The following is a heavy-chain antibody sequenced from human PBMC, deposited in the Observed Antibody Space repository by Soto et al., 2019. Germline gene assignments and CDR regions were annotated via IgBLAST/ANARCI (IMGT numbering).Heavy chain of an antibody. CDR3: ARDWGYYYYYGMDV. CDR2: ISSSSSYI. CDR1: GFTFSSYS. D-gene: IGHD3-16*01. J-gene: IGHJ6*02. Sequence: EVQLVESGGGRVKPGGSLRLSCAASGFTFSSYSMNWVRQAPGKGREWVSSISSSSSYIYYADSVKGRFTISRDNAKNSLYLQMNCMRAADTAVYYCARDWGYYYYYGMDVWGQGTTVTVSS. V-gene: IGHV3-21*01.